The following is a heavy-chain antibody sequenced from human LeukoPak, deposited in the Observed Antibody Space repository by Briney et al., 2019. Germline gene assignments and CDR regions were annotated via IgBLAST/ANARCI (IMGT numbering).Heavy chain of an antibody. CDR3: ARELLWFGDPAGAFDI. J-gene: IGHJ3*02. Sequence: PSETLSLTCIVSGGSISSYYWSWIRQPPGKGLEWIGYIYYSGSTNYNPSLKSRVTISVDTSKNQFSLKLSSVTAADTAVYYCARELLWFGDPAGAFDIWGQGTMVTVSS. CDR1: GGSISSYY. CDR2: IYYSGST. D-gene: IGHD3-10*01. V-gene: IGHV4-59*01.